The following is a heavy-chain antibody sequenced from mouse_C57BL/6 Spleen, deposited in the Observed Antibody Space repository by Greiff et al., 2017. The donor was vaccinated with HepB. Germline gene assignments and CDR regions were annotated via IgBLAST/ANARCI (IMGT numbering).Heavy chain of an antibody. J-gene: IGHJ1*03. CDR1: GYSFTSYY. CDR2: INPSTGGT. CDR3: ARLDYWYFDV. Sequence: VQLQQSGPELVKPGASVKISCKASGYSFTSYYMHWVKQSSEKSLEWIGEINPSTGGTSYNQKFKGKATLTVDKSSSTAYMQLKSLTSEDSAVYYCARLDYWYFDVWGTGTTVTVSS. V-gene: IGHV1-43*01.